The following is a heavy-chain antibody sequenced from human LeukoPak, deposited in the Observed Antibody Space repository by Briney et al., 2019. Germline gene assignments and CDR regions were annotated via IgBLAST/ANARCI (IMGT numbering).Heavy chain of an antibody. CDR1: GFTFANYW. Sequence: GGSLRLSCAASGFTFANYWMHWVRQVSGKGLVWVSRINSDGSGTRYADFVKGRFTISRDNAKSTVYLQMNSLRTDDTAVYYCARDGMTYGRHFDYWGQGILVTVSS. CDR3: ARDGMTYGRHFDY. CDR2: INSDGSGT. D-gene: IGHD3-10*01. J-gene: IGHJ4*02. V-gene: IGHV3-74*01.